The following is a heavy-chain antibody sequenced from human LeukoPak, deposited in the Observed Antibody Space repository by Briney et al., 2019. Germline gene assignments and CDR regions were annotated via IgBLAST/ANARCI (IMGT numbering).Heavy chain of an antibody. CDR2: INPNSGGT. CDR1: GYTFTGYY. Sequence: ASVKVSCKASGYTFTGYYMHWVRQAPGQGLEWMGWINPNSGGTNYAQKFQGRVTMTRDTSISTAYMELSRLRSDDTAVYYCARDPGYYGSGSDYWFDPWGQGTLVTVSS. V-gene: IGHV1-2*02. CDR3: ARDPGYYGSGSDYWFDP. D-gene: IGHD3-10*01. J-gene: IGHJ5*02.